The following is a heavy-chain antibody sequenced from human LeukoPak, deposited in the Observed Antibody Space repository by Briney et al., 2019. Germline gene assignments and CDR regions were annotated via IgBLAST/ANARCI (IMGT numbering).Heavy chain of an antibody. V-gene: IGHV3-48*04. Sequence: GGSLRLSCAASGFTFRSYSMNWGRPAPGEGVEWVSSISSSGSTIYYADSVKGRFTISRDNAKNSLYLQMNSLRAEDTAVYYCAELGITMIGGVWGKGTTVTISS. J-gene: IGHJ6*04. CDR2: ISSSGSTI. CDR1: GFTFRSYS. CDR3: AELGITMIGGV. D-gene: IGHD3-10*02.